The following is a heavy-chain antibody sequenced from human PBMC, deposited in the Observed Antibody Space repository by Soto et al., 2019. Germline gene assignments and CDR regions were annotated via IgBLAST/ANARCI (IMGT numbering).Heavy chain of an antibody. CDR2: ISSSSSYI. Sequence: GGSLRLSCAASGFTFSSYSMNWVRQAPGKGLEWVSSISSSSSYIYYADSVKGRFTISRDNAKNSLYLQMNSLRAEDTAVYYCARDGMGATTYYFDYWGQGTQVTVSS. V-gene: IGHV3-21*01. CDR1: GFTFSSYS. J-gene: IGHJ4*02. D-gene: IGHD1-26*01. CDR3: ARDGMGATTYYFDY.